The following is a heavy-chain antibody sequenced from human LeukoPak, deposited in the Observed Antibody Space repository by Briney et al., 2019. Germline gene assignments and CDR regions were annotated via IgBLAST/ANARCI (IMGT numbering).Heavy chain of an antibody. J-gene: IGHJ4*02. CDR2: ISGSGGST. Sequence: GGSLRLSCAASGFTFSSYAMSWVRQAPGKGLEWVLAISGSGGSTYYADSVKGRFTISRDNSKNTLYLQMNSPGAEDTAVYYCAKPGGRIDYWGQGTLVTVSS. CDR1: GFTFSSYA. D-gene: IGHD2-15*01. CDR3: AKPGGRIDY. V-gene: IGHV3-23*01.